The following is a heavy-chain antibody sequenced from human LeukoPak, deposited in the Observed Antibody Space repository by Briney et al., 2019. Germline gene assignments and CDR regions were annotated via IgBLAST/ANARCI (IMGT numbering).Heavy chain of an antibody. CDR2: INHSGST. CDR1: GGSFSGYY. D-gene: IGHD6-13*01. Sequence: SETLSLTCAVYGGSFSGYYWSWIRQPPGKGLEWIGEINHSGSTNYNPSLKSRVTISVDTSKNQFSLKLSSVTAADTAVYYCARGLPSSSWYPYYYYMDVWGKGTTVTVPS. CDR3: ARGLPSSSWYPYYYYMDV. J-gene: IGHJ6*03. V-gene: IGHV4-34*01.